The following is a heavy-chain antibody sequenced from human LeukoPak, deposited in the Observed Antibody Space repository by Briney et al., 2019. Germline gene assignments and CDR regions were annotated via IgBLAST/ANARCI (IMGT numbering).Heavy chain of an antibody. J-gene: IGHJ4*02. CDR3: ARGDYSSGWYLGY. V-gene: IGHV3-53*01. CDR1: GFTVSSNY. CDR2: IYSGGDT. Sequence: GGSLRLSCAASGFTVSSNYMSWVRQAPGKGLEWVSVIYSGGDTYYADSVKGRFTISRDNSKNTLYLQMNSLRAEDTAVYYCARGDYSSGWYLGYWGQGTLVTVSS. D-gene: IGHD6-19*01.